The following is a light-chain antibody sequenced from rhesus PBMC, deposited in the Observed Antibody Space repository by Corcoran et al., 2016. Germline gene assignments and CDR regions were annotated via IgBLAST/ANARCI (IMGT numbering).Light chain of an antibody. J-gene: IGKJ2*01. Sequence: DIQMTQSPSSPSASGGDTVTITCRASQGIGSDLNWFQQKPGKAPKFLIYAASRLDSGVPSRCSGSGSGTEFTLPISSLLPEVFAAYFCLPFNSYPYTFGQGATVEIK. CDR3: LPFNSYPYT. CDR1: QGIGSD. CDR2: AAS. V-gene: IGKV1-28*02.